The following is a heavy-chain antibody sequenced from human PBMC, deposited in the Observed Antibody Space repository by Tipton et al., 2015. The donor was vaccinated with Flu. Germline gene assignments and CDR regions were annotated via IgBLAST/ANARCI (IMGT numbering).Heavy chain of an antibody. Sequence: TLSLTCTVSGGSTSSTSYYWGWIRQPPGKGPEWIATIYYSGSTFYNPSLKSRVTMSIDRSKNQFSLKMRSVTASDTAVYYCARRDYSNYVSDPKNWFSSWGLGTLVTVSS. J-gene: IGHJ5*01. D-gene: IGHD4-11*01. CDR2: IYYSGST. V-gene: IGHV4-39*07. CDR1: GGSTSSTSYY. CDR3: ARRDYSNYVSDPKNWFSS.